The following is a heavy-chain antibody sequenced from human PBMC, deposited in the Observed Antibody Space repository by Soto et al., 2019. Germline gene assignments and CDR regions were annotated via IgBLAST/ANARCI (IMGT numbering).Heavy chain of an antibody. V-gene: IGHV3-11*06. Sequence: NPGGSLRLSCATSGFPVSDYYMSWIRQAPGKGLEWLSHISPKSTYTNYADSVKGRFTISRDNTKSSLFLQMNSLGVEDTAVYYCERGGGGCLFVHWGQGVSVTVSS. CDR1: GFPVSDYY. D-gene: IGHD2-21*01. CDR2: ISPKSTYT. J-gene: IGHJ4*02. CDR3: ERGGGGCLFVH.